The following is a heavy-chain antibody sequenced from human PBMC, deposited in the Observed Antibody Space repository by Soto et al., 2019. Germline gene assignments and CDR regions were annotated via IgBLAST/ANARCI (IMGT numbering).Heavy chain of an antibody. D-gene: IGHD3-22*01. V-gene: IGHV4-4*02. CDR3: ASRGSSGHF. Sequence: NPSETLSLTCAVSGGSITNTDWWTWVRQPPGMGLEWVGDISLSGNTNYNPSLEGRAAISLDKSRNQFSLILNSVTAADTAVYYCASRGSSGHFWGQGTLVTVSS. J-gene: IGHJ4*02. CDR2: ISLSGNT. CDR1: GGSITNTDW.